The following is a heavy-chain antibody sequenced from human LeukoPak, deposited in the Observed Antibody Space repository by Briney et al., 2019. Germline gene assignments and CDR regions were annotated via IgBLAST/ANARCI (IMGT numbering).Heavy chain of an antibody. CDR3: ARGRLLTMAVVVYAFDI. D-gene: IGHD3-22*01. CDR1: GGSFNGYY. Sequence: SETLSLTCGVYGGSFNGYYWSWIRQPPGKGLEWIGEINHSGSTNYNSSLKSRVTISVDTSKTQFSLNLRSVTAADSAVYYCARGRLLTMAVVVYAFDIWGQGTRVTVSS. J-gene: IGHJ3*02. V-gene: IGHV4-34*01. CDR2: INHSGST.